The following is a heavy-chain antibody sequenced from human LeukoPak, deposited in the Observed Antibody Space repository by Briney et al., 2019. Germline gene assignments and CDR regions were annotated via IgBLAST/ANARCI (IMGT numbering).Heavy chain of an antibody. CDR2: INPRDGTT. J-gene: IGHJ4*02. Sequence: ASVKVSCKASGYTFTGYYMHWVRQAPGQGLEWMGMINPRDGTTRTLQKFQGRVTMTWDTSTSTLYMGLSSLRSEDTATYFCARGADQEFDFWGQGTLVTVSS. CDR3: ARGADQEFDF. V-gene: IGHV1-46*01. CDR1: GYTFTGYY.